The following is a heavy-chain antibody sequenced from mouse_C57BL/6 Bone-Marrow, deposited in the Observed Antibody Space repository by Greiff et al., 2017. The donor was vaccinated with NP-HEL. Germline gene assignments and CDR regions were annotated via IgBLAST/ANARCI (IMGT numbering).Heavy chain of an antibody. D-gene: IGHD1-1*01. J-gene: IGHJ3*01. CDR2: INPYNGGT. CDR3: ATARKWELLRPFAY. CDR1: GYTFTDYY. Sequence: VQLQQSGPVLVKPGASVKMSCKASGYTFTDYYMNWVKQSHGKSLEWIGVINPYNGGTSYNQKFKGKATLTVDKSSSTAYMELNSLTSEDSAVYYCATARKWELLRPFAYWGQGTLVTVSA. V-gene: IGHV1-19*01.